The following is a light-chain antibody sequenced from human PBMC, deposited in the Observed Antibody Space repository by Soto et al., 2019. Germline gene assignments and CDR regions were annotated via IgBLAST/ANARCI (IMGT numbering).Light chain of an antibody. CDR1: NAITSY. Sequence: DIPMTQSPSSLSASVGDRVTITCQSSNAITSYFNCYQHKPGKAPKLLNYDASILEAGVPSRFSGRGSGTDFTFTISSLQAEDVATYYCQKCDYLPIFGPGTTVD. J-gene: IGKJ3*01. CDR2: DAS. V-gene: IGKV1-33*01. CDR3: QKCDYLPI.